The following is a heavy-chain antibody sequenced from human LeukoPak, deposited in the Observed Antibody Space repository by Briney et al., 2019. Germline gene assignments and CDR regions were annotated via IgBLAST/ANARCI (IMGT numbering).Heavy chain of an antibody. D-gene: IGHD6-19*01. CDR3: AREWAGPSFDY. Sequence: PGGSLRLSCAASGFTFSSYWMHWVRQAPGKGLEWVANIKQDGSEKSYVDSVKGRFTISRDNTKNSLYLQMNSLRAEDTAVYFCAREWAGPSFDYWGQGTLVTVSS. CDR1: GFTFSSYW. V-gene: IGHV3-7*01. J-gene: IGHJ4*02. CDR2: IKQDGSEK.